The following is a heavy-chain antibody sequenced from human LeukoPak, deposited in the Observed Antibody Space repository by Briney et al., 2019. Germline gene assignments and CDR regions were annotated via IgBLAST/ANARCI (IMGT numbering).Heavy chain of an antibody. CDR1: GYSISSGYY. Sequence: SETLSLTCTVSGYSISSGYYWGWIRQPPGKGLEWIGSIYHSGSTYYNPSLKSRVTISVDTSKNQFSLKLSSVTAADTAVYYCARGLYSSSSPWGYWGQGTLVTVSS. CDR3: ARGLYSSSSPWGY. D-gene: IGHD6-6*01. CDR2: IYHSGST. J-gene: IGHJ4*02. V-gene: IGHV4-38-2*02.